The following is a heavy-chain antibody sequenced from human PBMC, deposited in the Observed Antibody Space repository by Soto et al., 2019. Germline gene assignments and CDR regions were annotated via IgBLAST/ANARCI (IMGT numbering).Heavy chain of an antibody. CDR3: ARAVEGWYFDY. CDR1: GFTFNTHP. CDR2: ISYDGTNK. V-gene: IGHV3-30-3*01. Sequence: GGSLRLSCVASGFTFNTHPLYWVRQAPGKGLEWVAFISYDGTNKFYADSVKGRFTISRDTSKSTLYLQMYSLRDDDTAVYYCARAVEGWYFDYWGQGPLVTVSS. J-gene: IGHJ4*02. D-gene: IGHD3-3*01.